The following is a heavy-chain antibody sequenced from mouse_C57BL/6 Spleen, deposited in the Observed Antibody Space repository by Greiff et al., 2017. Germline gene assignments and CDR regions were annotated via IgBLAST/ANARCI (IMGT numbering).Heavy chain of an antibody. D-gene: IGHD1-1*01. Sequence: QVQLKQSGPELVKPGASVKLSCKASGYTFTSYDINWVKQRPGQGLEWIGWIYPRDGSTKYNEKFKGKATLTVDTSSSTAYMELHSLTSEDSAVYFCAREYYGSSQYYFDYWGQGTTLTVSS. V-gene: IGHV1-85*01. CDR2: IYPRDGST. J-gene: IGHJ2*01. CDR3: AREYYGSSQYYFDY. CDR1: GYTFTSYD.